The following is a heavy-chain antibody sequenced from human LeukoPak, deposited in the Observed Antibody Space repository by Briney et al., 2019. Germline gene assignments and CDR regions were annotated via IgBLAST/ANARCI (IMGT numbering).Heavy chain of an antibody. CDR3: ARVGCSSTSCYFGWFDP. D-gene: IGHD2-2*01. J-gene: IGHJ5*02. CDR2: INPSGGST. CDR1: GYTFTSYY. Sequence: ASVKVSCKASGYTFTSYYMHWVRQAPRQGLEWMGIINPSGGSTSYAQKFQGRVTMTRDTSTSTVYMELSSLRSEDTAVYYCARVGCSSTSCYFGWFDPWGQGTLVTVSS. V-gene: IGHV1-46*01.